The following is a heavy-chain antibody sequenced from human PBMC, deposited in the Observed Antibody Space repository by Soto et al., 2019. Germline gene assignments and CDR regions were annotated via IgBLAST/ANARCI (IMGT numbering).Heavy chain of an antibody. CDR1: GYTFTSYG. V-gene: IGHV1-18*01. D-gene: IGHD2-2*01. CDR3: AGGKGSTSFYYCGMDV. J-gene: IGHJ6*02. Sequence: ASVKVSCKASGYTFTSYGISWVRQAPGQGLEWMGWISAYNGNTNYAQKIQGRVTMTTDTSTSTAYMEMRSLRSDDTAVYYCAGGKGSTSFYYCGMDVWGQGTTVTVSS. CDR2: ISAYNGNT.